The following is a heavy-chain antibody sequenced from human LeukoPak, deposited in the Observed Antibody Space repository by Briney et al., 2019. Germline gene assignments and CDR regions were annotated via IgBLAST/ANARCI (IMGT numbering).Heavy chain of an antibody. CDR2: IKQDGSEK. V-gene: IGHV3-7*02. Sequence: GGSLRLSCAASGFSFSDYWMSWVRQAPGKGLEWVANIKQDGSEKYYVDSVKGRFTISRDNAKNSLYLQMNSLRAEDTAVYYCARGKAAAGYSYGPDYWGQGTLVTVSS. CDR3: ARGKAAAGYSYGPDY. D-gene: IGHD5-18*01. CDR1: GFSFSDYW. J-gene: IGHJ4*02.